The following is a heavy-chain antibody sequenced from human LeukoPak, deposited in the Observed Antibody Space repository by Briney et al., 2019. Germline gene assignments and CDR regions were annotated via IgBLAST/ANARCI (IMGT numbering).Heavy chain of an antibody. Sequence: PGGSLRLSRAASGFTFSSYEMNWVRQAPGKGLEWVSYISSSGGTIYYADSVKGRFTISRDNAKNSLYLQMNSLRAEDTAVYYCAELGITMIGGVWGKGTTVTISS. J-gene: IGHJ6*04. CDR3: AELGITMIGGV. D-gene: IGHD3-10*02. CDR2: ISSSGGTI. CDR1: GFTFSSYE. V-gene: IGHV3-48*03.